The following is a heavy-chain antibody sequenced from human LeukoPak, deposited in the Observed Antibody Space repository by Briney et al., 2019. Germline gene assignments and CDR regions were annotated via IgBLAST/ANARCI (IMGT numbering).Heavy chain of an antibody. Sequence: PSETLSLTCAVSGDSISSPTHYWAWIRQPPGKALEWIGHVFYSGSNEYNPSLRSRVSIAVDRSKNQFSLKLRSMTAADTAVYYCARDHMDPRLGGFDMWGHGSLVTVSS. CDR1: GDSISSPTHY. CDR2: VFYSGSN. J-gene: IGHJ3*02. V-gene: IGHV4-39*07. CDR3: ARDHMDPRLGGFDM. D-gene: IGHD1-26*01.